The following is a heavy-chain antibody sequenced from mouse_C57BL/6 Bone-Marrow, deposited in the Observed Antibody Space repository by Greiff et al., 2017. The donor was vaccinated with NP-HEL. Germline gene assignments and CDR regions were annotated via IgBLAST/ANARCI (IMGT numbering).Heavy chain of an antibody. D-gene: IGHD2-4*01. CDR1: GYTFTDYE. J-gene: IGHJ1*01. CDR3: AEGVYHDYDYYFDD. CDR2: IDPETGGT. Sequence: QVQLQQSGAELVRPGASVTLSCKASGYTFTDYEMHWVKQTPVHGLEWIGDIDPETGGTAYNQKFKGKATLTADKSSSTAYMELRSLRSEDSAVYYCAEGVYHDYDYYFDDWGPGTTVTVSS. V-gene: IGHV1-15*01.